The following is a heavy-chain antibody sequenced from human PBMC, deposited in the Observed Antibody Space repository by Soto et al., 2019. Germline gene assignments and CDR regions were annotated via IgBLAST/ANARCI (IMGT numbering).Heavy chain of an antibody. CDR2: ISYDGGER. V-gene: IGHV3-30*03. CDR3: ARDLPLYCRGDCNFDF. D-gene: IGHD2-21*02. Sequence: GGSLRLSCGVSGFIFSRDGMHWGRQAPGKGLEWVTGISYDGGERFYADSVKGRFTISRDNSKNRLDLQMSSLRPEDTAVYYCARDLPLYCRGDCNFDFGGQGTLVTV. CDR1: GFIFSRDG. J-gene: IGHJ4*02.